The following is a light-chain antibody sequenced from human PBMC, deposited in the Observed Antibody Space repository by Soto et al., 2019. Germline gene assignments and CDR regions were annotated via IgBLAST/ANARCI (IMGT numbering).Light chain of an antibody. J-gene: IGKJ1*01. CDR3: HQRQSWPRT. CDR2: YTS. CDR1: QSVSSY. Sequence: EIVLTQSPATLSLSPGERATLSCRASQSVSSYLAWYQQKPGQPPRLLIYYTSNRATGIPARFSGSGSGTDFTLTISSLAPEDFAIYYCHQRQSWPRTFGQGTKVEIK. V-gene: IGKV3-11*01.